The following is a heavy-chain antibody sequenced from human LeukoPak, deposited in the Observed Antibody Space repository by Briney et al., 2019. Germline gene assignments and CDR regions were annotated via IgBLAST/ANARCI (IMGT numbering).Heavy chain of an antibody. CDR3: ARDKGSYYDSSGSHNWFDP. D-gene: IGHD3-22*01. J-gene: IGHJ5*02. V-gene: IGHV3-11*01. CDR1: GFTFSDYY. CDR2: ISSSGSTI. Sequence: GGSLRLSCAASGFTFSDYYMSWIRQAPGKGLEWVSYISSSGSTIYYADSVKGRFTISRDNAKNPLYLQMNSLRAEDTAVYYCARDKGSYYDSSGSHNWFDPWGQGTLVTVSS.